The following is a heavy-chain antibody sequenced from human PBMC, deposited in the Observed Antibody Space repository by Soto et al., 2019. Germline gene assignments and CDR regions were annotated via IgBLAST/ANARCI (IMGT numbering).Heavy chain of an antibody. J-gene: IGHJ5*02. CDR1: GGSFSGYY. CDR3: ARDLPQLYDIVVVPARTTSNWFDP. V-gene: IGHV4-34*01. D-gene: IGHD2-2*01. Sequence: SETLSLTCAVYGGSFSGYYWSWIRQPPGKGLEWIGEINHSGSTNYNPSLKSRVTISVDKSKNQFSLKMSSVTAADTALYYCARDLPQLYDIVVVPARTTSNWFDPWGQGTLVTVSS. CDR2: INHSGST.